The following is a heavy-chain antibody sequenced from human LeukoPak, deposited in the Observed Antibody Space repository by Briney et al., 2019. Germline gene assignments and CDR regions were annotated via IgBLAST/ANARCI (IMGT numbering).Heavy chain of an antibody. D-gene: IGHD3-22*01. V-gene: IGHV3-30-3*02. CDR1: GFTFSSYA. Sequence: PGGSLRLSCAASGFTFSSYAMHWVRQAPGKGLEWVAVISYDGSNKYYADSVKGRFTISRDNSKNTLYLQMNSLRAEDTAVYYCAKRDFSDSSNYAPLFRHWGQGTLVTVSS. CDR3: AKRDFSDSSNYAPLFRH. J-gene: IGHJ1*01. CDR2: ISYDGSNK.